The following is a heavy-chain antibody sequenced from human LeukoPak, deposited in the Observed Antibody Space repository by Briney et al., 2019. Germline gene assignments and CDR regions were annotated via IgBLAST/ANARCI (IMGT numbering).Heavy chain of an antibody. V-gene: IGHV3-20*04. Sequence: GGSLRLSCAASGFTFDDYDMNWVRQAPGKGLEWVSGINWNGDTTGYADSLKGRFTISRDNAKNSLYLQMNRLRAEDTAIYYCARRGYSDSSGYDYWGQGTLVTVSS. CDR1: GFTFDDYD. CDR2: INWNGDTT. D-gene: IGHD3-22*01. J-gene: IGHJ4*02. CDR3: ARRGYSDSSGYDY.